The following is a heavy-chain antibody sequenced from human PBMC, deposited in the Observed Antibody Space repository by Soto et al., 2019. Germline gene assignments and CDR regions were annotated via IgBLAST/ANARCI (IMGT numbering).Heavy chain of an antibody. Sequence: TLSLTCAVSGGSISSSNWWSWVRQPPGKGLEWIGEIYHSGSTNYNPSLKSRVTISVDKSKNQFSLKLSSVTAADTAVYYCARKKGYSYGPHYFDYWGQGTLVTVSS. CDR3: ARKKGYSYGPHYFDY. CDR1: GGSISSSNW. CDR2: IYHSGST. D-gene: IGHD5-18*01. V-gene: IGHV4-4*02. J-gene: IGHJ4*02.